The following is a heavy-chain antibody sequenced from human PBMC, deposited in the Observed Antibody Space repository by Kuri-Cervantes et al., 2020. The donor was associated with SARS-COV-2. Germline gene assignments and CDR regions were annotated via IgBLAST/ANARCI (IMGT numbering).Heavy chain of an antibody. CDR3: ARGRGDPRSYYYYGMDV. CDR1: GYSISSGYY. V-gene: IGHV4-38-2*01. Sequence: SETLSLTCAVSGYSISSGYYWGWIRQPPGKGLEWIGSIYHSGSTYYNPSLKSRVTISVDTSKNQFSLKLSSVTAADTAVYYCARGRGDPRSYYYYGMDVWGQGTTVTVSS. CDR2: IYHSGST. J-gene: IGHJ6*02. D-gene: IGHD4-17*01.